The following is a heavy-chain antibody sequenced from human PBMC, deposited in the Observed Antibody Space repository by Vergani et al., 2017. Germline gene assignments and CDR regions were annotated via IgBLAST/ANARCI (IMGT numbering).Heavy chain of an antibody. CDR1: GFSFSSYG. CDR2: IWYDGSNK. V-gene: IGHV3-33*01. CDR3: ARDGSITIFGVVTGWFDP. D-gene: IGHD3-3*01. Sequence: QVQLVESGGGVVQPGRSLTLSCAASGFSFSSYGMHWVRQAPGKGLGWGAVIWYDGSNKYYADSVKGRFTISKDNSKNTLYLQMNSLRAENTAVYYCARDGSITIFGVVTGWFDPWGQGTLVTVSS. J-gene: IGHJ5*02.